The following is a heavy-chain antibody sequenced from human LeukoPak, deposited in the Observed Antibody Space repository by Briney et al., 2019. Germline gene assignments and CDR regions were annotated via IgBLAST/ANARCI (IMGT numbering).Heavy chain of an antibody. D-gene: IGHD3-3*01. CDR1: GGTFSSYA. Sequence: SVKVSCKASGGTFSSYAISWVRQAPGQGLEWMGGIIPIFGTANYAQKFQGRVTITTDESTSTAYMELSSLRSEDTAVYYCAGGGVTVFHFYMDVWGKGTTVTVSS. CDR3: AGGGVTVFHFYMDV. J-gene: IGHJ6*03. CDR2: IIPIFGTA. V-gene: IGHV1-69*05.